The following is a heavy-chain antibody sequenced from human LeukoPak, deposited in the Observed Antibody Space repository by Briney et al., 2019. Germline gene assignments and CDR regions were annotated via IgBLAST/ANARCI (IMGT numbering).Heavy chain of an antibody. J-gene: IGHJ4*02. Sequence: GGSLRLSCAAFGFTFSGSAMHWVRQASGKGLEWVGRIRSKANSYATAYAASVKGRFTISRDDSKNTAYLQMNSLKTEDTAVYYCTIISGSYGYWGQGTLVTVSS. CDR3: TIISGSYGY. D-gene: IGHD1-26*01. CDR1: GFTFSGSA. CDR2: IRSKANSYAT. V-gene: IGHV3-73*01.